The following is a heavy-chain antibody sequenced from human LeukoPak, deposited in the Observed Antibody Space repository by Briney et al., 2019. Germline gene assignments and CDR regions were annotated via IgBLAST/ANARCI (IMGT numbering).Heavy chain of an antibody. CDR3: ARARSPSSGYLLRDHNWFDP. Sequence: ASVKVSCKASGYTFTSYAMHWVRQAPGQRLEWMGWINAGNGNTKYSQKFQGRVTITRDTSAGTAYMELSSLRSEDTAVYYCARARSPSSGYLLRDHNWFDPWGQGTLVTVSS. J-gene: IGHJ5*02. V-gene: IGHV1-3*01. CDR1: GYTFTSYA. D-gene: IGHD3-22*01. CDR2: INAGNGNT.